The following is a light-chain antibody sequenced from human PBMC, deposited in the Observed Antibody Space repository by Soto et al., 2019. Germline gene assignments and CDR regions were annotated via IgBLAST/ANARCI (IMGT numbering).Light chain of an antibody. J-gene: IGKJ1*01. V-gene: IGKV1-5*03. CDR1: QTISSW. Sequence: DSKITQSPKTLSGCVGDRVTITCRASQTISSWLAWYQQKPGKAPKLLIYKASTLKSGVPSRFSGSRSGTECTLTIRCLQPDEVAPYNCQGSNSYSEALAQGTKVDIK. CDR3: QGSNSYSEA. CDR2: KAS.